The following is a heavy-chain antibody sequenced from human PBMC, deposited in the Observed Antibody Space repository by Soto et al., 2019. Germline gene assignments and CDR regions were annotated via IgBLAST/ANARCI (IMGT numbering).Heavy chain of an antibody. J-gene: IGHJ4*02. CDR1: GGSISSGGYS. V-gene: IGHV4-30-2*01. CDR3: ASDHGASWPLN. Sequence: SETLSLTCAVSGGSISSGGYSRSWIRQPPGKGLEWIGYIYHSGSTYYNPSLKSRVTISRDISKNTLYLQMNSLRAEDTAVYYCASDHGASWPLNWGQGTLVTVSS. D-gene: IGHD2-2*01. CDR2: IYHSGST.